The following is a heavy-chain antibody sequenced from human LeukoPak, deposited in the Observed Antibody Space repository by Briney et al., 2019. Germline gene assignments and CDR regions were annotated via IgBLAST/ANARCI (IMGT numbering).Heavy chain of an antibody. J-gene: IGHJ5*02. D-gene: IGHD2-2*01. CDR2: SYYRSTWYN. Sequence: SQTLSLTCAISGDSVSSNSVTWNWVRQSPSRGLEWLGRSYYRSTWYNDYAVSVRGRITVNPDTSKNQFSLHLNSVTPEDTAVYYCARRLTQYDCFDPWGQGILVTVSS. V-gene: IGHV6-1*01. CDR1: GDSVSSNSVT. CDR3: ARRLTQYDCFDP.